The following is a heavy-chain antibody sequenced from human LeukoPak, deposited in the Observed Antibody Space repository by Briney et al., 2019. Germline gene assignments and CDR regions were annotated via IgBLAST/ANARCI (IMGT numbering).Heavy chain of an antibody. CDR1: GFTFSDYY. J-gene: IGHJ3*02. V-gene: IGHV3-11*01. CDR2: ISSSGSTI. CDR3: AKFGELKRGAFDI. Sequence: GGSLRLSCAASGFTFSDYYMSWIRQAPGKGLEWVSYISSSGSTIYYADSVKGRFTISRDNSKNTLFLHMNSLRAEDTAVYYCAKFGELKRGAFDIWGQGTMVAVSS. D-gene: IGHD1-7*01.